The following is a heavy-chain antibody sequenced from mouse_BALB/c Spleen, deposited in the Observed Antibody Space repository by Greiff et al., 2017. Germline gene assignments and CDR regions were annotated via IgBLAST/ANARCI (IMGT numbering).Heavy chain of an antibody. Sequence: VHVKQSGPSLVKPSQTLSLTCSVTGDSITSGYWNWIRKFPGNKLEYMGYISYSGSTYYNPSLKSRISITRDTSKNHYYLQLNSVTTEDTATYYCAKHYDYEGNFDYWGQGTTLTVSS. D-gene: IGHD2-4*01. V-gene: IGHV3-8*02. J-gene: IGHJ2*01. CDR1: GDSITSGY. CDR2: ISYSGST. CDR3: AKHYDYEGNFDY.